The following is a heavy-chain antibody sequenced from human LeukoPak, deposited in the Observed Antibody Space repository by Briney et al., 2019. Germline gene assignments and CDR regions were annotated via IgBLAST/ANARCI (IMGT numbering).Heavy chain of an antibody. V-gene: IGHV3-23*01. CDR2: LSGSGGNT. D-gene: IGHD2/OR15-2a*01. CDR1: GFTFSNYA. Sequence: PGGSLRLSCAASGFTFSNYAMSWVRQAPGKGLEWVSALSGSGGNTYYADSVKGRSTISRDNSKNTLYLQMNSLRAEDTAVYYCAKDVTSLKAFDIWGQGTRVTVSP. CDR3: AKDVTSLKAFDI. J-gene: IGHJ3*02.